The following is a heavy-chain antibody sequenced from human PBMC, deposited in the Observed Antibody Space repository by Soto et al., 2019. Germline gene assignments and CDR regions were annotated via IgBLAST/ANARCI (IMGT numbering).Heavy chain of an antibody. J-gene: IGHJ4*02. CDR2: IIPIFGTA. V-gene: IGHV1-69*01. CDR3: ARVGESGSYIPSFDY. D-gene: IGHD1-26*01. Sequence: QVQLVQSGAEVKKPGSSVKVSCKASGGTFSSYAISWVRQAPGQGLEWMGGIIPIFGTANYAQKFQGRVTITADESTSTAYMELSSLRSEDTAVYDCARVGESGSYIPSFDYWGQGTLVTVSS. CDR1: GGTFSSYA.